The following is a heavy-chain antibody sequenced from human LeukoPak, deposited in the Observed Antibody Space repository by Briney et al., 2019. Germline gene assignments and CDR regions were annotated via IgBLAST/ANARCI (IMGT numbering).Heavy chain of an antibody. CDR2: ISGSGGST. J-gene: IGHJ6*02. CDR3: ARTSGGYSSSPEPYYYYGMDV. CDR1: GFTFSSYA. Sequence: GGSLRLSCAASGFTFSSYAMSWVRQAPGKGLEWVSAISGSGGSTYYADSVKGRFTISRDNAKNSLYLQMNSLRAEDTAVYYCARTSGGYSSSPEPYYYYGMDVWGQGTTVTVSS. D-gene: IGHD6-6*01. V-gene: IGHV3-23*01.